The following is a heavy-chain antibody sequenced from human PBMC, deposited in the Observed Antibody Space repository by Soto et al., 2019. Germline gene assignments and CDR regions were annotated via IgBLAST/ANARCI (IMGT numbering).Heavy chain of an antibody. J-gene: IGHJ4*02. CDR3: AREKAAAGTRGIDY. D-gene: IGHD6-13*01. CDR2: MNPNSGNT. Sequence: QVQLVQSGAEVKKPGASVKVSCKASGYTFTSYDINWVRQATGQGLEWMGWMNPNSGNTGYAQKFQGRVTMTRNTSISTAYMELSSLRSEDTAVYYCAREKAAAGTRGIDYWGQGTLVTVSS. V-gene: IGHV1-8*01. CDR1: GYTFTSYD.